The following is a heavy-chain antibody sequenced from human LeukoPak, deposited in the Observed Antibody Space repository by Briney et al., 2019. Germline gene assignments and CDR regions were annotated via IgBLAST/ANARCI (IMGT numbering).Heavy chain of an antibody. V-gene: IGHV3-30*18. D-gene: IGHD3-22*01. CDR1: GFTFSSYG. CDR3: AKVHLTYYYDSYGYGFQDH. J-gene: IGHJ4*02. Sequence: PGGSLRLSCAASGFTFSSYGMHWVRQAPGKGLEWVAVISYDGNNKYYGDSVKGRFTISRDNSKNTLFLQMNSLRTEDTAVYYCAKVHLTYYYDSYGYGFQDHWGQGTLVTVSS. CDR2: ISYDGNNK.